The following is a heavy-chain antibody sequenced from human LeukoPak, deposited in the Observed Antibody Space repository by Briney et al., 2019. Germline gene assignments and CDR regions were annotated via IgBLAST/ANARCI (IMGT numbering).Heavy chain of an antibody. CDR3: AKDGAPAADYYGSGSYYTDAFDI. V-gene: IGHV3-23*01. Sequence: GGSLRLSCAASGFTFSSYAMSWVRQAPGKGLEWVSAISGSGGSTYYADSVKGRFTISRDNSKNTLYLQMNSLRAEDTAVYYCAKDGAPAADYYGSGSYYTDAFDIWGQGTMVTVSS. CDR1: GFTFSSYA. D-gene: IGHD3-10*01. J-gene: IGHJ3*02. CDR2: ISGSGGST.